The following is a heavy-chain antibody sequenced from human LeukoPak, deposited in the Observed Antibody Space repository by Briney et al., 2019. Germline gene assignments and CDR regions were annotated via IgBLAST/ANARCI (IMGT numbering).Heavy chain of an antibody. V-gene: IGHV3-23*01. CDR1: GFTFSGSA. Sequence: GGSLRLSCAASGFTFSGSAMHWVRQASGKGLEWVSAISGSGGSTYYADSVKGRFTISRDNSKNTLYLQMNSLRAEDTAVYYCARSVEMATKGFDYWGQGTLVTVSS. CDR2: ISGSGGST. D-gene: IGHD5-24*01. J-gene: IGHJ4*02. CDR3: ARSVEMATKGFDY.